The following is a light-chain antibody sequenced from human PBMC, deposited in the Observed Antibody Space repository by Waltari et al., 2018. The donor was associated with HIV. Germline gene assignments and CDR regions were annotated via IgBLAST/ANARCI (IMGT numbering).Light chain of an antibody. CDR1: QTISTS. CDR2: SAS. CDR3: QQSYSSPLT. J-gene: IGKJ3*01. V-gene: IGKV1-39*01. Sequence: DIQLIQSPSSLSASVGDVVTITCRSSQTISTSLNWYQQKPGKAPKILISSASSLQSGVPSRFSASGSGTDFTLTISNLQPDDYATYYCQQSYSSPLTFGPGTEVDVK.